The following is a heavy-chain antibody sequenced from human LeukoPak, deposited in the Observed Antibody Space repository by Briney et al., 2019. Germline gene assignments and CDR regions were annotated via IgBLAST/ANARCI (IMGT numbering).Heavy chain of an antibody. CDR1: GYTLTELS. Sequence: ASVKVSCKVSGYTLTELSMHWVRQAPGKGLEWMGGFDPEDGETIYAQKFQGRVTMTEDTSTDTAYMELSSLRSEDTAVYYCATGPPKTGEFDYWGQGTLVTVSS. V-gene: IGHV1-24*01. CDR2: FDPEDGET. D-gene: IGHD7-27*01. CDR3: ATGPPKTGEFDY. J-gene: IGHJ4*02.